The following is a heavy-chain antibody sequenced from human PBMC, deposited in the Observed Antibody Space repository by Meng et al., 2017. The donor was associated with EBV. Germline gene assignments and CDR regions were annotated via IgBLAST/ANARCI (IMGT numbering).Heavy chain of an antibody. CDR1: GYTFTSYY. V-gene: IGHV1-46*01. J-gene: IGHJ4*02. Sequence: VESGAGVKKPGATENVSCEASGYTFTSYYLHWVRQAPGQGLEWMGIIIPAGGNTNYAQKFRGRFTMTRDTSTSTVYMDLSILTSEDTAVYYCVRELVGGTFDYWGQGTLVTVSS. CDR2: IIPAGGNT. CDR3: VRELVGGTFDY. D-gene: IGHD1/OR15-1a*01.